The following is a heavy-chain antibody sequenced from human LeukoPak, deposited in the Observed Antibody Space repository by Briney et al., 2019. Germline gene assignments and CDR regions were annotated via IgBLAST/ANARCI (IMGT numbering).Heavy chain of an antibody. Sequence: GGSLRLSCAASGFTFRSYGMHWVRQAPGKGLERVAIIWYDGSNKYYADSVKGRFTISGDNSKNTLSLQMNSLRAEDTAVYYCATTRGVKGSYYFDYWGQGTLVTVSS. J-gene: IGHJ4*02. CDR1: GFTFRSYG. CDR2: IWYDGSNK. V-gene: IGHV3-33*01. D-gene: IGHD2-15*01. CDR3: ATTRGVKGSYYFDY.